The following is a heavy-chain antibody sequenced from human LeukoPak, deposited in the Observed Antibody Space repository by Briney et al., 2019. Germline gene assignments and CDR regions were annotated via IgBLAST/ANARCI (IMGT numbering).Heavy chain of an antibody. J-gene: IGHJ4*02. CDR3: ARVEYYYDSSGYSSFDY. D-gene: IGHD3-22*01. CDR2: IYHSGST. CDR1: GGSISSSNW. V-gene: IGHV4-4*02. Sequence: PSGTLSLTCAVSGGSISSSNWWSWVRQPPGKGLEWIGEIYHSGSTNYNPSLKSRVTISVDKSKNQFSLKLSSVTAADTAVYYCARVEYYYDSSGYSSFDYWGQGTLVTVSS.